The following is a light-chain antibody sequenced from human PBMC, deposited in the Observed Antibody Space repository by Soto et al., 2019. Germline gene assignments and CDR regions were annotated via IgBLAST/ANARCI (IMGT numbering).Light chain of an antibody. J-gene: IGKJ2*01. CDR2: DTS. Sequence: EIVLTQSPGTLSLSPGERATLSCRASQSVSNVYLAWYQQKPGQAPRLLIYDTSNRATGIPDRFSGSGAGTDFTLTISRLEHEDFAVYYCQQSGSSPRTFGQGTKREIK. V-gene: IGKV3-20*01. CDR1: QSVSNVY. CDR3: QQSGSSPRT.